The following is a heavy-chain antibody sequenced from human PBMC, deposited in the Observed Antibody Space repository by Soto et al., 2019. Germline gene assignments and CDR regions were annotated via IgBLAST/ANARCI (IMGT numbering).Heavy chain of an antibody. V-gene: IGHV3-15*07. Sequence: EAQLVESGGGLVKPGGSLRLSCVASNFTFNTAWMTWVRQAPGKGLEWVGRSKGKNNGATIDYAAPVQGRFTISREDSKNTVYLQMDRLKTGDTGNFYWTTDPPQDHQYRREVWGQGTSVTVSS. D-gene: IGHD2-15*01. CDR3: TTDPPQDHQYRREV. J-gene: IGHJ6*02. CDR2: SKGKNNGATI. CDR1: NFTFNTAW.